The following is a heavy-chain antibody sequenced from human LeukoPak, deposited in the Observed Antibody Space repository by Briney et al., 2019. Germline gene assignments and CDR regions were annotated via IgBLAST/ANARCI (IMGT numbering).Heavy chain of an antibody. Sequence: SETLSLTCTVSGGSISTSSRSYYWSWIRQPAGKGLEWIGRIYTSGSTNYNPSLKSRVTMSVDTSKNQFSLKLSSVTAADTAVYYCAREMVYENNWFDPWGQGTLVTVSS. V-gene: IGHV4-4*07. CDR2: IYTSGST. J-gene: IGHJ5*02. CDR3: AREMVYENNWFDP. CDR1: GGSISTSSRSYY. D-gene: IGHD2-8*01.